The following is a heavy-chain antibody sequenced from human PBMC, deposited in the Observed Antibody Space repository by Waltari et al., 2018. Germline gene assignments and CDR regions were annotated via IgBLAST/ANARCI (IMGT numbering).Heavy chain of an antibody. CDR1: GGSISSVDYY. Sequence: QVQLQESGPGLVKPSQTLSLTCTVSGGSISSVDYYCSWFRQPPGKGLEWIGYIYYSGSTYYNPSLKSRVTISVDTSKNQFSLKLSSVTAADTAVYYCARGDCSSTSCYNWFDPWGQGTLVTVSS. V-gene: IGHV4-30-4*08. D-gene: IGHD2-2*01. J-gene: IGHJ5*02. CDR3: ARGDCSSTSCYNWFDP. CDR2: IYYSGST.